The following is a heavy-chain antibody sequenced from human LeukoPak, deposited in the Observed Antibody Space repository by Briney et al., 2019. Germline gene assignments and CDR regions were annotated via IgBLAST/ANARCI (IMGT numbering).Heavy chain of an antibody. J-gene: IGHJ4*02. CDR2: INSDGSST. D-gene: IGHD5-18*01. Sequence: GGSLRLSCAASGFTFSSYWMHWVRQAPAKGLVWVSRINSDGSSTNYADSVKGRFTISRDNAKNTLYLQMNSLRAEDTAVYYCARGVTPGDYWSQGTLVTVSS. V-gene: IGHV3-74*01. CDR1: GFTFSSYW. CDR3: ARGVTPGDY.